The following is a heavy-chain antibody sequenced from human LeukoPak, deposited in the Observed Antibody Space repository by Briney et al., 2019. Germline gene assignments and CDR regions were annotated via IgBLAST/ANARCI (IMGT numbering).Heavy chain of an antibody. CDR1: GFTFSNYW. Sequence: GGSLRLSCAASGFTFSNYWMHWVRQVPGKGLVWVSRINDDGSATFYADSVKGRFTISRDNSKNTLYLQMNSLRAEDTAVYYCANPPTVTKIRFDSWGQGTLVTVSS. D-gene: IGHD4-17*01. J-gene: IGHJ5*01. V-gene: IGHV3-74*01. CDR2: INDDGSAT. CDR3: ANPPTVTKIRFDS.